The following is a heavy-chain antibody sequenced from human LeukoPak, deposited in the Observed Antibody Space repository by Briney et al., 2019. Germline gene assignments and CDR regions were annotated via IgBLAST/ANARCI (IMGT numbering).Heavy chain of an antibody. D-gene: IGHD7-27*01. V-gene: IGHV3-33*01. CDR1: GFIFSSYA. CDR3: ATSLGPLTEY. CDR2: IWSDGSNK. J-gene: IGHJ4*02. Sequence: GGSLRLSCAPSGFIFSSYAMHWVRQAPGKGLEWVAVIWSDGSNKYHADSVEGRFTISRDNSKNTLYLQMNSLKGEDTAVYYCATSLGPLTEYWGQGTLVTVSS.